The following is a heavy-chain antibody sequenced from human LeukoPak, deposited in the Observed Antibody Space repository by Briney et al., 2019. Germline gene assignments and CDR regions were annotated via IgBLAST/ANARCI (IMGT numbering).Heavy chain of an antibody. V-gene: IGHV4-38-2*02. J-gene: IGHJ6*03. Sequence: SETLSLTCTVSGYSISSGYDWGWLRQSPGKGLEWIGSISQSGNSYDNPSLKGRVTISVDTSKNLFFLRLSSVTAADTAVYYCARAPRLWSGMSYYYYYYMDVWGKGTTVTVSS. CDR2: ISQSGNS. CDR3: ARAPRLWSGMSYYYYYYMDV. CDR1: GYSISSGYD. D-gene: IGHD3-3*01.